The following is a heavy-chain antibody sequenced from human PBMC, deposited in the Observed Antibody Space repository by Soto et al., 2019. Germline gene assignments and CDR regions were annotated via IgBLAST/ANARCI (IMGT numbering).Heavy chain of an antibody. V-gene: IGHV1-8*01. CDR3: ARRNSYYYYMDV. J-gene: IGHJ6*03. CDR2: MNPNSGNT. CDR1: GYTFTNYD. Sequence: ASVKVSCKASGYTFTNYDINWARQATGQGLEWMGWMNPNSGNTGYAQKFQGRVTMTRNTSISTAYMELSSLRSEDTAVYYCARRNSYYYYMDVWGKGTTVTVSS.